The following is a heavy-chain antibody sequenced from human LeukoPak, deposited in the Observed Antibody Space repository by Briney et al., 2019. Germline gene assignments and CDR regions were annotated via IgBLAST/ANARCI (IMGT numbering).Heavy chain of an antibody. V-gene: IGHV4-59*11. CDR3: ARGDYGDPLEY. D-gene: IGHD4-17*01. J-gene: IGHJ4*02. CDR1: GGSISNHH. Sequence: SETLSLTCTVSGGSISNHHWSWIRQPPGKGLEWIGYIYDSGSTNYNPSLTSRVTISVDTSKNQFSLKLSSVTAAATAVYYCARGDYGDPLEYWGQGTLVTVSS. CDR2: IYDSGST.